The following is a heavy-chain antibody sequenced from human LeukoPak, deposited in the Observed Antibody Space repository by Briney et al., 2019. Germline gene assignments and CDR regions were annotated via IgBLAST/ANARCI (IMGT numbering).Heavy chain of an antibody. CDR2: INPNSGGT. J-gene: IGHJ5*02. CDR3: ARRARSSTSRFDP. V-gene: IGHV1-2*02. Sequence: ASVKVSRKASGYTFTGYYMHWVRQAPGQGLEWMGWINPNSGGTNYAQKFQGRVTMTRDTSISTAYMELSRLRSDDTAVYYCARRARSSTSRFDPWGQGTLVTVSS. CDR1: GYTFTGYY. D-gene: IGHD2-2*01.